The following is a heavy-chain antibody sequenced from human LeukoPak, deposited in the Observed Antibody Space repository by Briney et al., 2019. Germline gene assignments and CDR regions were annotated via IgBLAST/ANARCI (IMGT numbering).Heavy chain of an antibody. J-gene: IGHJ1*01. CDR2: INPNSGGT. V-gene: IGHV1-2*02. D-gene: IGHD3-22*01. CDR3: AREDFYDSSGYYKNKEYFRH. Sequence: GASVKVSCKASGYTFTGYYMHWVRQAPGQGLEWMGWINPNSGGTNYAQKFQGRVTMTRDTSISTAYMELSWLRSDDTAVYYCAREDFYDSSGYYKNKEYFRHWGQGTLVTVSS. CDR1: GYTFTGYY.